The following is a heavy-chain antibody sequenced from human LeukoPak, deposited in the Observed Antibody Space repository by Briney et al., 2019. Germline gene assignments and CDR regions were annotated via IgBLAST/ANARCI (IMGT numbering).Heavy chain of an antibody. D-gene: IGHD4-17*01. CDR3: ARVSVNAGACHYGYLVF. J-gene: IGHJ1*01. CDR1: GYTFTGYY. V-gene: IGHV1-2*02. CDR2: INPNSGAT. Sequence: ASVKVSCEASGYTFTGYYMHWVRQAPGQGLEWMGWINPNSGATNYAQKFQGRVTMTRDTSISTASMELSSLKPDDTAVYYCARVSVNAGACHYGYLVFWGRGT.